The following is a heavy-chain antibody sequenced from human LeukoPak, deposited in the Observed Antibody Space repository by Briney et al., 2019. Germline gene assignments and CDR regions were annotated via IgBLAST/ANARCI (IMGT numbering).Heavy chain of an antibody. CDR3: ARTPSTSETAAGSFDY. CDR1: GFTFDDYA. D-gene: IGHD6-13*01. J-gene: IGHJ4*02. V-gene: IGHV3-30*04. Sequence: GGSLRLSCAASGFTFDDYAMHWVRQAPGKGLEWVAVISYDGSNKYYADSVKGRFTISRDNSKNTLYLQMNSLRSDDTAVYYCARTPSTSETAAGSFDYWGQGTLVTVSS. CDR2: ISYDGSNK.